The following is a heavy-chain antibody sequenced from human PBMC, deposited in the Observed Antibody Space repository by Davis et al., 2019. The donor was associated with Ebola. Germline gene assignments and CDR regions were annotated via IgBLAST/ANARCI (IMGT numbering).Heavy chain of an antibody. Sequence: GGSLRLSCVASGFTFSNYWMTWVRQAPVRGLEWVANIKQDGSEKQYVDSVKGRFTISRDNSKNTLYLQLNSLRVDDTAVYYCAKGGSGWPSDYSYGMGVWGKGTTVTVSS. CDR1: GFTFSNYW. CDR2: IKQDGSEK. CDR3: AKGGSGWPSDYSYGMGV. J-gene: IGHJ6*04. D-gene: IGHD6-19*01. V-gene: IGHV3-7*03.